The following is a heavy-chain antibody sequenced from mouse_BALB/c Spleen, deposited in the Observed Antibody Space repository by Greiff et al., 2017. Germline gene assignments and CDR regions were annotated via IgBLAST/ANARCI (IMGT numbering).Heavy chain of an antibody. J-gene: IGHJ2*01. CDR2: ISSGGST. D-gene: IGHD1-1*01. Sequence: EVKLVESGGGLVKPGGSLKLSCAASGFTFSSYAMSWVRQTPEKRLEWVASISSGGSTYYPDSVKGRFTISRDNARNILYLQMSSLRSEDTAMYYCARGPYYYGSSDYWGQGTTLTVSS. CDR3: ARGPYYYGSSDY. V-gene: IGHV5-6-5*01. CDR1: GFTFSSYA.